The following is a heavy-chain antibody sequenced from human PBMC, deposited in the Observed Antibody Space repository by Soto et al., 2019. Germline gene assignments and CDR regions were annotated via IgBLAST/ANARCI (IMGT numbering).Heavy chain of an antibody. Sequence: GASVKVSCKAFGYSFISHYMHWVRQAPGQGLEWMGIINPSGGSTSYAQKFQGRVTMTRDTSTSTVYMELSSLRSEDTAVYYCARERELNYFDYWGQGTLVTVSS. V-gene: IGHV1-46*01. CDR3: ARERELNYFDY. CDR2: INPSGGST. CDR1: GYSFISHY. D-gene: IGHD1-26*01. J-gene: IGHJ4*02.